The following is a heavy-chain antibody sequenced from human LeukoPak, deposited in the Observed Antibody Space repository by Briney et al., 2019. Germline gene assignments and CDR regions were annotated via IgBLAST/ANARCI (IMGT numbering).Heavy chain of an antibody. CDR3: ARHSVRIVGATLDY. J-gene: IGHJ4*02. D-gene: IGHD1-26*01. CDR2: MYPGDSDT. V-gene: IGHV5-51*01. CDR1: GYSFTNYW. Sequence: GESLKISCKGSGYSFTNYWIGWVRQMPGKGLEWMGIMYPGDSDTRYSPSFQGQFTMSADRSISTAYLQWSSLKASDTAMYYCARHSVRIVGATLDYWGQGTLVTVSS.